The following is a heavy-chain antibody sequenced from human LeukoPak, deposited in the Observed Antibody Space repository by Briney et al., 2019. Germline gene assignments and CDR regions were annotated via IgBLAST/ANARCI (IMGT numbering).Heavy chain of an antibody. CDR1: GYTFTGYY. Sequence: ASVKVSCKASGYTFTGYYMHWVRQAPGQGLEWMGWINPNGGGTNYAQKFQGRVTMTRDTSISTAYMELSRLRSDDTAVYYCARSDYYDSSGYYFDYWGQGTLVTVSS. J-gene: IGHJ4*02. CDR2: INPNGGGT. D-gene: IGHD3-22*01. V-gene: IGHV1-2*02. CDR3: ARSDYYDSSGYYFDY.